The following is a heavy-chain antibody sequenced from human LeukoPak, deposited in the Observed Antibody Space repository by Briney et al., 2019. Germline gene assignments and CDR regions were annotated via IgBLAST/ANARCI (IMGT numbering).Heavy chain of an antibody. J-gene: IGHJ4*02. V-gene: IGHV1-8*01. D-gene: IGHD6-13*01. CDR3: ARGVGIAAAGTSDY. CDR1: GYTFTSYD. CDR2: MNPNSGNT. Sequence: ASVKGSCKASGYTFTSYDINWVRQATGQGLEWMGWMNPNSGNTGYAQKFQGRVTMTRNTSISTAYMELSSLRSEDTAVYYCARGVGIAAAGTSDYWGQGTLVTVSS.